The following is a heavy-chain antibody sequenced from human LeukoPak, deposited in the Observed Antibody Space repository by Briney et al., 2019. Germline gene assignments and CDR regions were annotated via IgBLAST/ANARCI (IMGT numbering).Heavy chain of an antibody. J-gene: IGHJ5*02. CDR2: IYHSGST. D-gene: IGHD3-9*01. CDR1: GYSISSGYY. V-gene: IGHV4-38-2*02. Sequence: SETLSLTCTVSGYSISSGYYWGWIRQPPGKGLEWIGSIYHSGSTYYNPSLKSRVTISVDTSKNQFSLKLSSVTAADTAVYYCARDRVTGYFDHQYNWFDPWGQGTLVTVSS. CDR3: ARDRVTGYFDHQYNWFDP.